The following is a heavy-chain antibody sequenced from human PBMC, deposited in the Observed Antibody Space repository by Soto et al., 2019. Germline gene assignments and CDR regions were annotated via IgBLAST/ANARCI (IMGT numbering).Heavy chain of an antibody. V-gene: IGHV4-61*01. J-gene: IGHJ6*02. CDR3: AAVAGTRDFFGMDV. D-gene: IGHD6-19*01. CDR2: IYYSGST. CDR1: GGSVNSGSYY. Sequence: QVQLQESGPGLVKPSETLSLTCTVSGGSVNSGSYYWNWIRQSPGKGLEWIGYIYYSGSTNYNPSLKSRVTISVATSKNQFSLKLSSVTAADTAVYYCAAVAGTRDFFGMDVWGQGTTVTVSS.